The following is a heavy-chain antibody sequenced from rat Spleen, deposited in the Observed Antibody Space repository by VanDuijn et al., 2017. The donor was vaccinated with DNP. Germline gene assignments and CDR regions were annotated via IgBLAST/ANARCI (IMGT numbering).Heavy chain of an antibody. CDR1: GFTFSNYG. Sequence: EVQLVESGGGLVQPGRSLKLSCAASGFTFSNYGMAWVRQAPKKGLEWVAYISYDGGSTYYSDSVKGRFSISRDNAKSTLYLQVNSLRSEDTATYYCTSNPHVRTAAPFDYWGQGVMVTVSS. CDR2: ISYDGGST. V-gene: IGHV5-20*01. CDR3: TSNPHVRTAAPFDY. J-gene: IGHJ2*01. D-gene: IGHD3-8*01.